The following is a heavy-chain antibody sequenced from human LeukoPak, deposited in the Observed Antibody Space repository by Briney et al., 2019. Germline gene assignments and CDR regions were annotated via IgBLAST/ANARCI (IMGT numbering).Heavy chain of an antibody. Sequence: SETLSLTCTVSGGSISSSSYYWGWIRQPPGKGLEWIGSIYYSGSTYYNPSLKSRVTISVDTSKNQFSLKLSSVTAADTAVYYCAAGRNFGVVAGWFDPWGQGTLVTVSS. CDR3: AAGRNFGVVAGWFDP. J-gene: IGHJ5*02. CDR2: IYYSGST. CDR1: GGSISSSSYY. D-gene: IGHD3-3*01. V-gene: IGHV4-39*01.